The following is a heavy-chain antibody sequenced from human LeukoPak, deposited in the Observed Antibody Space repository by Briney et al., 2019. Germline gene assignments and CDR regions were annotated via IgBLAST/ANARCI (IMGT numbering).Heavy chain of an antibody. J-gene: IGHJ4*02. Sequence: SETLSRTCAVSGYSISSGYYWGWIRQPPGKGLEWIGSIYHSGSTYYNPSLKSRVTISVDTSKNQFSLKLSSVTAADTAVYYCARRGLQTPFDYWGQGTLVTVSS. CDR3: ARRGLQTPFDY. D-gene: IGHD4-11*01. V-gene: IGHV4-38-2*01. CDR2: IYHSGST. CDR1: GYSISSGYY.